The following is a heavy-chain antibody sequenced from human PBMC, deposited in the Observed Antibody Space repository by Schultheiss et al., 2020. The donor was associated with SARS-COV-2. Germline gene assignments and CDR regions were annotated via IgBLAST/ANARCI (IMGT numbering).Heavy chain of an antibody. CDR2: IYTSGST. Sequence: SQTLSLTCTVSGGSISSGGYYWSWIRQHPGKGLEWIGRIYTSGSTNYNPSLKSRVTMSVDTSKNQFSLRLSSVTAADTAVYYCARGIVGATPRPYYFDYWGQGTLVTVSS. V-gene: IGHV4-61*02. D-gene: IGHD1-26*01. J-gene: IGHJ4*02. CDR1: GGSISSGGYY. CDR3: ARGIVGATPRPYYFDY.